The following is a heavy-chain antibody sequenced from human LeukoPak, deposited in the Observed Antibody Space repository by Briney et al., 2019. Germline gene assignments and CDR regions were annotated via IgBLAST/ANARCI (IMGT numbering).Heavy chain of an antibody. Sequence: GGSLRLSCAASGFIFQDYTMNWVRQSPGKGLQGVSLISFGSSYIPYVDSLKGRFTLSRDNAKSSVYLEMTSLRAEDTAVYYCARASTDYSVTDGFDTWGPGTLVTVSS. CDR3: ARASTDYSVTDGFDT. J-gene: IGHJ5*02. CDR2: ISFGSSYI. V-gene: IGHV3-21*01. CDR1: GFIFQDYT. D-gene: IGHD4-11*01.